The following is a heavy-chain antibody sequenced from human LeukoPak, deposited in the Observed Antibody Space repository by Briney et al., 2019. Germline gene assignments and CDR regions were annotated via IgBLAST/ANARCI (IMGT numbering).Heavy chain of an antibody. CDR1: GYTLTSYY. J-gene: IGHJ3*02. V-gene: IGHV1-46*01. CDR3: ARDSGGDIVVVPAAMGAFDI. CDR2: INPSGGST. D-gene: IGHD2-2*01. Sequence: ASVKVSCKASGYTLTSYYMHWVRQAPGQGLEWMGIINPSGGSTSYAQKFQGRVTMTRDTSTSTVYMELSSLRSEDTAVYYCARDSGGDIVVVPAAMGAFDIWGQGTMVTVSS.